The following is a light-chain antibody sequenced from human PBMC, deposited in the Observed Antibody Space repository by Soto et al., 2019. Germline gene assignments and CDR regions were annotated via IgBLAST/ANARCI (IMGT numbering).Light chain of an antibody. CDR3: QQANIFPIT. Sequence: PITQSPPSVSATVGDRVTITCRASQGIGSWLAWYQQKQGTAPKLPIYEASSLQSGVPSRFSVSGSGTDLTITISSLKPDDGETDDCQQANIFPITFVQGTRLEIK. J-gene: IGKJ5*01. V-gene: IGKV1-12*01. CDR2: EAS. CDR1: QGIGSW.